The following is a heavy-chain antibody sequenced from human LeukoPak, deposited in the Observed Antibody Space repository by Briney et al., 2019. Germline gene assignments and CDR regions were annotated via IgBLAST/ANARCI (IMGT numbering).Heavy chain of an antibody. V-gene: IGHV4-59*01. J-gene: IGHJ4*02. D-gene: IGHD3-9*01. CDR3: ARGQIAGVYDILTGYYPPLDY. Sequence: SETLSLTCTVSGGSISSYYWSWIRQPPGKGLEWIGYIYYSGSTNYNPSLKSRVTKSVDTSKNQFSLKLSSVTAADTAVYYCARGQIAGVYDILTGYYPPLDYWGQGTLVTVSS. CDR2: IYYSGST. CDR1: GGSISSYY.